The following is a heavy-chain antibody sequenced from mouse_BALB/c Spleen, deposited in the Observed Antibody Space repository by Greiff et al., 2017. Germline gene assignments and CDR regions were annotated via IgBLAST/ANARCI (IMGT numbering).Heavy chain of an antibody. V-gene: IGHV6-6*02. CDR1: GFTFSNYW. CDR2: IRLKSNNYAT. D-gene: IGHD4-1*01. Sequence: EVQLLESGGGLVQPGGSMKLSCVASGFTFSNYWMNWVRQSPEKGLEWVAEIRLKSNNYATHYAESVKGRFTISRDDSKSSVYLQMNNLRAEDTGIYYCTRDNWEGKPVFDVWGAGTTVTVSS. CDR3: TRDNWEGKPVFDV. J-gene: IGHJ1*01.